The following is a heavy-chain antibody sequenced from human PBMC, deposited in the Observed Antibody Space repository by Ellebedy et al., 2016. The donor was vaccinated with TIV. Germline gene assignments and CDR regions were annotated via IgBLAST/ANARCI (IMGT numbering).Heavy chain of an antibody. V-gene: IGHV4-59*12. CDR3: ASGVGDDSSQYIGY. CDR1: GGSISSYY. CDR2: IYYSGST. Sequence: MPSETLSLTCTVSGGSISSYYWSWIRQPPGKGLEWIGYIYYSGSTNYNPSLKSRVTISVDKSKNQFSLKLSSVTAADTAVYYCASGVGDDSSQYIGYWGQGTLVTVSS. D-gene: IGHD3-22*01. J-gene: IGHJ4*02.